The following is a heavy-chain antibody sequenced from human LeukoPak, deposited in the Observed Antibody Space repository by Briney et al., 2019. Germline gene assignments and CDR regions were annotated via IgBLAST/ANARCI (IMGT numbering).Heavy chain of an antibody. CDR1: GFTFGSFT. D-gene: IGHD2-21*02. CDR3: TKRRPSGSVTVDEY. V-gene: IGHV3-23*01. J-gene: IGHJ4*02. Sequence: GSLRLSCTTSGFTFGSFTMSWVRQAPGKGLGWVSSISYNSANKWHADSVKGRFTISRDNSKNTLYLQMHSLRADDTALYYCTKRRPSGSVTVDEYWGQGALVTVSS. CDR2: ISYNSANK.